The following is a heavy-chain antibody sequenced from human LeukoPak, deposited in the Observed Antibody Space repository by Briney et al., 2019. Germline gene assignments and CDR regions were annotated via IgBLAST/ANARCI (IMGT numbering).Heavy chain of an antibody. CDR3: AREAGFSPSHIHYYYMDV. J-gene: IGHJ6*03. CDR1: GGSFSGYY. D-gene: IGHD3-10*01. Sequence: PSETLSLTCAVYGGSFSGYYWSWIRQPPGKGLEWIGYIYYSGSPNYNPSLRSRVTISVDTSKNQFSLKLSSVTAADTAVYYCAREAGFSPSHIHYYYMDVWGKGTTVTVSS. CDR2: IYYSGSP. V-gene: IGHV4-59*01.